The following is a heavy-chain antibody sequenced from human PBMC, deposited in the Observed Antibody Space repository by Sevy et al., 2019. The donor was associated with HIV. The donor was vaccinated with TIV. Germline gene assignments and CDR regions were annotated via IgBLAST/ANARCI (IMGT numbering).Heavy chain of an antibody. J-gene: IGHJ3*02. CDR3: AGGRYDSSGSFDAFDI. CDR2: IFGSGGGT. CDR1: GFTFSSFA. D-gene: IGHD3-22*01. Sequence: GGSLRLSCAASGFTFSSFAMNWVRQAPGKGLEWVSTIFGSGGGTSYADSVKGRFTISRDNSKNTLYLQRNSLRAEDTAVYYCAGGRYDSSGSFDAFDIRGQGTMVTVSS. V-gene: IGHV3-23*01.